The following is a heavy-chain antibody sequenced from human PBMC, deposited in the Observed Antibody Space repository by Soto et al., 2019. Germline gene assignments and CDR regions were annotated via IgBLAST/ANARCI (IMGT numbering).Heavy chain of an antibody. CDR2: IWYDGSNK. CDR1: GLTFSSYG. D-gene: IGHD6-13*01. CDR3: ARERSSLDAFDI. J-gene: IGHJ3*02. V-gene: IGHV3-33*01. Sequence: GGSLRLSCAASGLTFSSYGMHWVRQAPGKGLEWVAVIWYDGSNKYYADSVKGRFTISRDNSKNTLYLQMNSLRAEDTAVYYCARERSSLDAFDIWGQGTMVTVSS.